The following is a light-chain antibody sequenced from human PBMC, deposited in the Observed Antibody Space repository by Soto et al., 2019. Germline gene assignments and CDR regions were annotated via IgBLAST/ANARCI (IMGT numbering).Light chain of an antibody. Sequence: QSALTQPPSASGSPGQSVTISCTGNSSDVGGYNYVSWYQQHPGQAPKLMISEVSKRPSGVPDRFSGSKSGNTASLTVSGLQAEDEADYYCSSFAGNNNLVFGGGTKLTVL. CDR1: SSDVGGYNY. CDR2: EVS. J-gene: IGLJ2*01. CDR3: SSFAGNNNLV. V-gene: IGLV2-8*01.